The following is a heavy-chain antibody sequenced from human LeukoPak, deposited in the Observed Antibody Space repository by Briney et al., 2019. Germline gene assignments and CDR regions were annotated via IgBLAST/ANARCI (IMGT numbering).Heavy chain of an antibody. CDR3: ATDPDDILTRYYYGMDV. J-gene: IGHJ6*02. Sequence: GGSLRLSCAASGFTFSGYSMNWVRQAPGKGLEWVSSISSSSSYIYYADSVKGRFTISRDNAKNSLYLQMNSLRAEDTAVYYCATDPDDILTRYYYGMDVWGQGTTVTVSS. CDR1: GFTFSGYS. D-gene: IGHD3-9*01. V-gene: IGHV3-21*01. CDR2: ISSSSSYI.